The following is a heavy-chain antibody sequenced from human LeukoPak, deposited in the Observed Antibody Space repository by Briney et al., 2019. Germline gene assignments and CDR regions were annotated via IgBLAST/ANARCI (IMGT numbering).Heavy chain of an antibody. V-gene: IGHV3-21*01. CDR2: ISGSGDNT. J-gene: IGHJ4*02. CDR3: AREWDY. Sequence: GGSLRLSCAASGFTFSGFSMSWVRQAPGKGLGWVSSISGSGDNTYYADSMKGRFTISRDNARNSLNLQMNNLRVEDTAVYYCAREWDYWGQGTLVTVSS. CDR1: GFTFSGFS.